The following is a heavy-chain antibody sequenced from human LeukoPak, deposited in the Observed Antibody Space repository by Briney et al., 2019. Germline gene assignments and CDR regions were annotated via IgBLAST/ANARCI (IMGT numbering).Heavy chain of an antibody. CDR2: ISGSGGST. CDR3: AKDQTYDFWSGYNDY. CDR1: GFTFSSYA. D-gene: IGHD3-3*01. J-gene: IGHJ4*02. V-gene: IGHV3-23*01. Sequence: GRSLRLSCAASGFTFSSYAMSWVRQAPGKGLEWVSAISGSGGSTYYADSVKGRFTISRDNSKNTLYLQMNSLRAEDTAVYYCAKDQTYDFWSGYNDYWGQGTLVTVSS.